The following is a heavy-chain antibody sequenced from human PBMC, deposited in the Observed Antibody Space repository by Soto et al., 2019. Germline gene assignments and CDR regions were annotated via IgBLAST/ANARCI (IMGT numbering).Heavy chain of an antibody. Sequence: GGSLRLSCAASGFTFSIYTMSWVRQAPGKGLEWVSGITGSGGSTYYADSVKGRFTISRDNSKNTLYLQMNSLRAEDTALYYCARGADTSSWYYYWGQGTLVTVSS. D-gene: IGHD6-13*01. CDR3: ARGADTSSWYYY. J-gene: IGHJ4*02. CDR2: ITGSGGST. CDR1: GFTFSIYT. V-gene: IGHV3-23*01.